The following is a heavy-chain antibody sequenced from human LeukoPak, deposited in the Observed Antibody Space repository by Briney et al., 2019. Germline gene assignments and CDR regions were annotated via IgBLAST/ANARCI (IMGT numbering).Heavy chain of an antibody. CDR1: GGTFSSYA. D-gene: IGHD3-10*01. J-gene: IGHJ6*02. V-gene: IGHV1-18*01. CDR2: ISAYNGKT. Sequence: ASVKVSCKASGGTFSSYAISWVRQAPGQGLEWMGWISAYNGKTNYAQRLQGRVTMTTDTSTSTAYMELRSLRSDDTAVYYCARSRGYGSGNGGSPMDVWGQGTTVTVSS. CDR3: ARSRGYGSGNGGSPMDV.